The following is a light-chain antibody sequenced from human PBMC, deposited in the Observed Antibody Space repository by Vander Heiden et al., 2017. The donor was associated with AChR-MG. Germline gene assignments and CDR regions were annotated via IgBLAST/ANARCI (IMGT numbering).Light chain of an antibody. Sequence: DIQMTQSPSSLSATVRDRVTITCRASQSIGSYLNWYQQIPGKAPKLLIYASSNLESGVPSRFSGSGSGTHFTLTISSLQPEDFATYYCQQNNSTPTFGGGTKVEIK. CDR2: ASS. V-gene: IGKV1-39*01. J-gene: IGKJ4*01. CDR3: QQNNSTPT. CDR1: QSIGSY.